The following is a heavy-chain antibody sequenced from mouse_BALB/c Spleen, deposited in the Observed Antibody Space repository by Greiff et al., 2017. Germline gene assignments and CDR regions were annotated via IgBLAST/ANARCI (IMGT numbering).Heavy chain of an antibody. CDR2: ISYDGSN. Sequence: EVQLVESGPGLVKPSQSLSLTCSVTGYSITSGYYWNWIRQFPGNKLEWMGYISYDGSNNYNPSLKNRISITRDTSKNQFFLKLNSVTTEDTATYYCANLGHYYAMDYWGQGTSVTVSS. CDR1: GYSITSGYY. CDR3: ANLGHYYAMDY. V-gene: IGHV3-6*02. D-gene: IGHD4-1*01. J-gene: IGHJ4*01.